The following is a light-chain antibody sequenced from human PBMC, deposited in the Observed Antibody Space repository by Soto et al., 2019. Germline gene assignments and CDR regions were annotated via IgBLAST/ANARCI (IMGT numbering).Light chain of an antibody. CDR1: QSVSSY. CDR2: DAS. J-gene: IGKJ4*01. V-gene: IGKV3-11*01. Sequence: EFVLSQSPGTLSLSPGERATLSCRASQSVSSYLAWYQQKPGQAPRLLIYDASNRATGIPARFSGSGSGTDFTLTISSLEPEDFAVYYCQQRSNWLTFGGGTKVDIK. CDR3: QQRSNWLT.